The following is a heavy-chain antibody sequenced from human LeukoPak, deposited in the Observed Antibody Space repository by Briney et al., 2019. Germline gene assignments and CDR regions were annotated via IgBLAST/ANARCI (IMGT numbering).Heavy chain of an antibody. CDR2: ISGDGVST. CDR3: ARESGKFDY. CDR1: GFTFRSYS. J-gene: IGHJ4*02. V-gene: IGHV3-43*02. Sequence: PGGSLRLSCAASGFTFRSYSMNWVRQAPGKGLEWVSLISGDGVSTFYADSVKGRFSISRDNSKNSLSLEVNSLRTEGTAMYYCARESGKFDYWGQGTLVAVSS.